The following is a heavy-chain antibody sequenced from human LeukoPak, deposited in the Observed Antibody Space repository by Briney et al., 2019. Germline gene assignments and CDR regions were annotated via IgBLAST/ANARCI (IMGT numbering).Heavy chain of an antibody. J-gene: IGHJ5*02. CDR1: GDSISRYY. CDR3: ARDSGTTGEVKFDP. CDR2: IYNGGII. Sequence: SETLSLTCTVSGDSISRYYWSWIRQPAGKGLEWIGRIYNGGIITYNPSLKSRVTMSIDTSNNQFSLRLRFVTAADTAVYYCARDSGTTGEVKFDPWGQGTLVTVPS. D-gene: IGHD3-10*01. V-gene: IGHV4-4*07.